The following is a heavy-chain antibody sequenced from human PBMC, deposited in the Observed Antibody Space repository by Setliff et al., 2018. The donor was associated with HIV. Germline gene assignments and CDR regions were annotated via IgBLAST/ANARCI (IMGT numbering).Heavy chain of an antibody. V-gene: IGHV4-59*01. J-gene: IGHJ4*02. D-gene: IGHD5-12*01. CDR3: AGRGGYNDWYFDY. CDR2: IYYSGTT. Sequence: QPPNKGLEWIGNIYYSGTTNYNPSLESRVTISIDTSKSQFSLKLTSVTTADTAMYYCAGRGGYNDWYFDYWGQGALVTVSS.